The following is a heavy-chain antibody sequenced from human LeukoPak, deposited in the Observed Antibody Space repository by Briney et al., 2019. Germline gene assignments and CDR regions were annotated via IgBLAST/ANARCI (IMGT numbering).Heavy chain of an antibody. CDR2: ISSSSSYI. J-gene: IGHJ4*02. CDR1: GFTFSSYS. D-gene: IGHD3-9*01. V-gene: IGHV3-21*01. CDR3: ARSDILTGDLYYFDY. Sequence: GGSLRLSCAASGFTFSSYSMNWVRQAPGKGLEWVSSISSSSSYIYYADSEKGRFTISRDNAKNSLYLQMNSLRAEDTAVYYCARSDILTGDLYYFDYWGQGTLVTVSS.